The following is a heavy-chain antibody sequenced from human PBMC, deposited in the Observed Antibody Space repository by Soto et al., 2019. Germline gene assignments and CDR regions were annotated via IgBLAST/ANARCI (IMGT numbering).Heavy chain of an antibody. V-gene: IGHV4-34*01. CDR3: ARGDIVVVVAATNYYYYYYMDV. D-gene: IGHD2-15*01. J-gene: IGHJ6*03. CDR1: GGSFSGYY. Sequence: SETLSLTCAVYGGSFSGYYWSWIRQPPGKGLEWIGEINHSGSTNYNPSLKSRVTISVDTSKNQFSLKLSSVTAADTAVYYCARGDIVVVVAATNYYYYYYMDVWGKGTKVTVSS. CDR2: INHSGST.